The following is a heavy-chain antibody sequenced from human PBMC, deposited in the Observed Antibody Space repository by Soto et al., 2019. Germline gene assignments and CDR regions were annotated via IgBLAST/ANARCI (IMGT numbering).Heavy chain of an antibody. CDR1: GITFSSYG. J-gene: IGHJ3*02. CDR3: AKGLGWRVLSDAFDI. D-gene: IGHD3-9*01. Sequence: QVQLVESGGGVVQPGRSLRLSCAASGITFSSYGMHWVRQAPGKGLEWVAVISYDGTNKYYGDSVKGRFSISRDNSKNTLYLQMNSLRAEHTAAYYCAKGLGWRVLSDAFDIWGQGTMVTVSS. V-gene: IGHV3-30*18. CDR2: ISYDGTNK.